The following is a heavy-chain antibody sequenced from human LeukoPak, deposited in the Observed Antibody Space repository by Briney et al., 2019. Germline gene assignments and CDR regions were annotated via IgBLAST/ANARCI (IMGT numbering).Heavy chain of an antibody. CDR2: IYHSGST. J-gene: IGHJ4*02. CDR3: ARNSRPDQWELLSYFDY. V-gene: IGHV4-38-2*02. Sequence: SETLSLTCNVSGYSISSGYYWGWIRQPPGKGLEWIGSIYHSGSTYYNPSLKSRVTISVDTSKNQFSLKLSSVTAADTAVYYCARNSRPDQWELLSYFDYWGQGTLVTVSS. D-gene: IGHD1-26*01. CDR1: GYSISSGYY.